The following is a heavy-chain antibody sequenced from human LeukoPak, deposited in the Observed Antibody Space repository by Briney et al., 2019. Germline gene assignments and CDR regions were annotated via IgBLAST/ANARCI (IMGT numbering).Heavy chain of an antibody. J-gene: IGHJ4*02. CDR1: GFTFSNYA. V-gene: IGHV3-23*01. CDR3: AKKLSGYYYGLLDY. CDR2: ISSSGVST. D-gene: IGHD3-22*01. Sequence: GGSLSLSCAASGFTFSNYAMNWVRQPPGKGLEWVSAISSSGVSTYYADSVRGRFTISRDNSKNTLYLQMNSLRAEDTAVYYCAKKLSGYYYGLLDYWGQGTLVTVSS.